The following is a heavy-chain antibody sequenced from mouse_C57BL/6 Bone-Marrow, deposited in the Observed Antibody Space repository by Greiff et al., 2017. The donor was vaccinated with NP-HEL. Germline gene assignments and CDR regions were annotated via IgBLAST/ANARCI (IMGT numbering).Heavy chain of an antibody. V-gene: IGHV5-6*02. CDR3: ARRDYGSSSWFAY. Sequence: EVKLVESGGDLVKPGGSLKLSCAASGFTFSSYGMSWVRQTPDKRLEWVATISSGGSYTYYPDSVKGRFTISRDNAKNTLYLHMSSLKSEDTAMYYCARRDYGSSSWFAYWGQGTLVTVSA. D-gene: IGHD1-1*01. J-gene: IGHJ3*01. CDR2: ISSGGSYT. CDR1: GFTFSSYG.